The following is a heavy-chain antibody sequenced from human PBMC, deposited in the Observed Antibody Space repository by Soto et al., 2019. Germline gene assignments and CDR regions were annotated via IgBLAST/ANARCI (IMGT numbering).Heavy chain of an antibody. V-gene: IGHV3-64D*08. D-gene: IGHD3-9*01. CDR3: VKDEDFYILTGYYTAVVGRNYVEY. CDR1: GFTFSSYA. Sequence: PGGSLRLSCSASGFTFSSYAMHWVRQAPGKGLEYVSAISSNGGSTYYADSVKGRFTISRDNSKNTLYLQMSSLRAEDTAVYYCVKDEDFYILTGYYTAVVGRNYVEYWGQGTLVTVSS. CDR2: ISSNGGST. J-gene: IGHJ4*02.